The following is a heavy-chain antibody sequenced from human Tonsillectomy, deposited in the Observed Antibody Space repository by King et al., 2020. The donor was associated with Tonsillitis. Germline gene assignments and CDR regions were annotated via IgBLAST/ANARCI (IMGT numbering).Heavy chain of an antibody. J-gene: IGHJ5*02. V-gene: IGHV4-61*02. CDR1: GGSISSGIYY. Sequence: VQLQESGPGQVKPSQTLSLTCTVSGGSISSGIYYWSWIRQPAGKGLEWIGRIYTSGSTNINSSLKSRVTISVDTSKNQISLRLTSVTAADTAVYYCAREYYKFSFDPWGQGTLVTVSS. D-gene: IGHD3/OR15-3a*01. CDR3: AREYYKFSFDP. CDR2: IYTSGST.